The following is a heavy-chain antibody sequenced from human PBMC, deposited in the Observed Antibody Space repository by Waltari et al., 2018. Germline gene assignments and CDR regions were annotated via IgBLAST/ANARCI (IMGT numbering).Heavy chain of an antibody. D-gene: IGHD5-12*01. V-gene: IGHV3-23*01. CDR1: GFTFSSYA. CDR3: AASGYGQIRSPGKFDY. Sequence: EVQLLESGGGLVPPGGSLRLSCSASGFTFSSYAMSWVRQAPGKGLEWVSAIRGSGGSTYYADSVKGRFTISRDNSKNTLYLQMNSLRAEDTAVYYCAASGYGQIRSPGKFDYWGQGTLVTVSS. J-gene: IGHJ4*02. CDR2: IRGSGGST.